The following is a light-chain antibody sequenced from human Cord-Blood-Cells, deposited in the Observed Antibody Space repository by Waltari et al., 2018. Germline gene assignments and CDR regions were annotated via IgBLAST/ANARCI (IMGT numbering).Light chain of an antibody. Sequence: QSALTPPSSGAGVPGPSITLSLPGTSKYVGGYNHCSWYQQHPGKAPKLMIYDVSNRPSGVSNRFSGSKSGNTASLTISGLQAEDEADYYCSSYTSSSTWVFGGGTKLTVL. CDR2: DVS. V-gene: IGLV2-14*03. CDR1: SKYVGGYNH. CDR3: SSYTSSSTWV. J-gene: IGLJ3*02.